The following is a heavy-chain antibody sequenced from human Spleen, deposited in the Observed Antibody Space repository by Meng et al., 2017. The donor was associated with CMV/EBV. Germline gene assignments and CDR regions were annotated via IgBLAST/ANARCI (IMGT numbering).Heavy chain of an antibody. CDR1: EDTFNSQE. V-gene: IGHV1-69*10. J-gene: IGHJ5*02. D-gene: IGHD5-24*01. CDR3: AREVRDLQAFDP. CDR2: IIRILGIT. Sequence: CKAPEDTFNSQEFSWVLQAPGPGLAWMGGIIRILGITNYAQKFQGRVTITADKSTSTAYMELSSLRSEDTAIYYCAREVRDLQAFDPWGQGTLVTVSS.